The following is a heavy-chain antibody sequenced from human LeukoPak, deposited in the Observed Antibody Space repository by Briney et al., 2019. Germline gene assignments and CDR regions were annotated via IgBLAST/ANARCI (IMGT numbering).Heavy chain of an antibody. CDR2: IYPADSFT. D-gene: IGHD2/OR15-2a*01. V-gene: IGHV5-51*01. CDR3: ARRYYHSTEFDP. J-gene: IGHJ5*02. Sequence: GESLKISCKASGYGFSNYWIGWVRQLPGKGLEWVGFIYPADSFTRYSPSFQGQVTISADKSISTAYLQWSSLKASDTAMYYCARRYYHSTEFDPWGQGTLVTVSS. CDR1: GYGFSNYW.